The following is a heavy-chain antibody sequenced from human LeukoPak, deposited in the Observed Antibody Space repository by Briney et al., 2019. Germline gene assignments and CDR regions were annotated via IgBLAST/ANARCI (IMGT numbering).Heavy chain of an antibody. D-gene: IGHD4-17*01. CDR1: GFTFSSYS. V-gene: IGHV3-30*03. CDR2: ISKDGNNI. Sequence: GGSLRLSCAASGFTFSSYSMNWVRQAPGKGLEWVAIISKDGNNIYYADSVKGRFTISRDNSKNTLYLQVNSLRGEDTAMYYCARNDYGDYYFDYWGLGTLVTVSS. J-gene: IGHJ4*02. CDR3: ARNDYGDYYFDY.